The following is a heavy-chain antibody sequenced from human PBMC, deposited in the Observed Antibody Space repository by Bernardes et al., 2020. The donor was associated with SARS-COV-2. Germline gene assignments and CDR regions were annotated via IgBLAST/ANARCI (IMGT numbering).Heavy chain of an antibody. CDR2: ISGSGGST. J-gene: IGHJ6*02. D-gene: IGHD3-3*01. V-gene: IGHV3-23*01. CDR1: GFTFSSYA. CDR3: AKDSTYYDFWSGRRGGGMDV. Sequence: SLRLSCAASGFTFSSYAMSWVRQAPGKGLEWVSAISGSGGSTYYADSVKGRFTISRDNSKNTLYLQMNSLRAEDTAVYYCAKDSTYYDFWSGRRGGGMDVWGQGTTVTVSS.